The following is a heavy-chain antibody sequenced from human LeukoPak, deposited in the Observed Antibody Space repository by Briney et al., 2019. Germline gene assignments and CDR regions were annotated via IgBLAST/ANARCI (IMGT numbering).Heavy chain of an antibody. CDR3: ARVTGYMIEDYFDY. J-gene: IGHJ4*02. V-gene: IGHV4-39*01. D-gene: IGHD3-22*01. CDR1: GGSISSSSYY. Sequence: SETLSLTCTVTGGSISSSSYYWGWIRQPPGKGLEWIGSIYYSGSTYYNPSLKSRVTISVDTSKNQFSLKLSSVTAADTAVYYCARVTGYMIEDYFDYWGQGTLVTVSS. CDR2: IYYSGST.